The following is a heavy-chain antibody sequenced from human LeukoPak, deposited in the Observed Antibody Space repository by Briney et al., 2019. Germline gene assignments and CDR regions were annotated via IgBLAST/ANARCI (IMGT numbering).Heavy chain of an antibody. J-gene: IGHJ1*01. Sequence: SETLSLTCTVSGGSISSSSYYWGWIRQPPGKGLEWIGSIYYSGSTYYNPSLKSRVTISVDTSKNQFSLKLCSVTAADTAVYYCASLSVGYYYDSSGYYGFQYWGQGTLVTVSS. CDR2: IYYSGST. V-gene: IGHV4-39*07. CDR1: GGSISSSSYY. D-gene: IGHD3-22*01. CDR3: ASLSVGYYYDSSGYYGFQY.